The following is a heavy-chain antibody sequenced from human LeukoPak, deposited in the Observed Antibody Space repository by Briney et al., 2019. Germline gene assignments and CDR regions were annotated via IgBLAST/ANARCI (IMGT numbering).Heavy chain of an antibody. CDR2: INHSGST. CDR3: AREAVGETSNCFDY. V-gene: IGHV4-34*01. Sequence: GSLRLSCAASGFTVSSNYMSWVRQAPGQGLEWIGEINHSGSTNYNPSLKSRVTISVDTSKNQFSLKLSSVTAADTAVYYCAREAVGETSNCFDYWGRGTLVTVSS. D-gene: IGHD1-26*01. J-gene: IGHJ4*02. CDR1: GFTVSSNY.